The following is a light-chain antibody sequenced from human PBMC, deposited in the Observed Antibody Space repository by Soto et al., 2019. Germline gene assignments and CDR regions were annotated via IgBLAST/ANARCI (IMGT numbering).Light chain of an antibody. Sequence: MTQSPLSLPVTPGEPASISFRSSHSLLQTNGNTYLDWYQQKPGKAPKLLIYAASSLQSGVPSRFSGSGSGTDFTLTISSLQPEDFATYYCQRSYSTPWTFGQGTKVDI. V-gene: IGKV1-39*01. CDR1: HSLLQTNGNTY. CDR3: QRSYSTPWT. CDR2: AAS. J-gene: IGKJ1*01.